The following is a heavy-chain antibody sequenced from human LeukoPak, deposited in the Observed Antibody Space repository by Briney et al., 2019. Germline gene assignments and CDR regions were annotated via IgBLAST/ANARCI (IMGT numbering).Heavy chain of an antibody. J-gene: IGHJ3*02. V-gene: IGHV4-4*07. CDR1: GGSISSYY. D-gene: IGHD1-1*01. CDR2: IYTSGSP. CDR3: ARDLFTWGTGTCDAFDI. Sequence: SETLSLTCTVSGGSISSYYWSWIRQPAGKGLEWIWRIYTSGSPNYNPSLKSRVTMSVDTSKNQFSLKLSSVTAADTAVYYCARDLFTWGTGTCDAFDIWGQGTMVTVSS.